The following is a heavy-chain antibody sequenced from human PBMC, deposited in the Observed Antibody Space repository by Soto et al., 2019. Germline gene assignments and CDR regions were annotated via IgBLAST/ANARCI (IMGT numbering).Heavy chain of an antibody. Sequence: QVHLQESGPGLVRPSETLSLTCTVSGGSISNFYWSWIRQPPGKGLEWIGYVYYTGSTSYNPSLKRRVTFSADSSRGQFSLRLNSVTAADTAVYYCARTVLGPDLLADSFVDYYYYMDVWGHGTTVTVPS. CDR1: GGSISNFY. V-gene: IGHV4-59*08. D-gene: IGHD3-9*01. J-gene: IGHJ6*03. CDR2: VYYTGST. CDR3: ARTVLGPDLLADSFVDYYYYMDV.